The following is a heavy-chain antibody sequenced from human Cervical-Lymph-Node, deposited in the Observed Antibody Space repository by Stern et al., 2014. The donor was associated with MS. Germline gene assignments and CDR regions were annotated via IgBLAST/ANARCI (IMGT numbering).Heavy chain of an antibody. J-gene: IGHJ5*02. Sequence: EVQLVESGAEVKKPGESLKISCKGSGYSFTNYWIGWVRQMPGKGLEWMGIIYPGDSDTRYSPSFQGQVTISADKSISTAYLQWSSLKASDTAMYYCARRHCSSRRCGWFDPWGQGTLVTVSS. CDR3: ARRHCSSRRCGWFDP. CDR1: GYSFTNYW. V-gene: IGHV5-51*01. CDR2: IYPGDSDT. D-gene: IGHD2-2*01.